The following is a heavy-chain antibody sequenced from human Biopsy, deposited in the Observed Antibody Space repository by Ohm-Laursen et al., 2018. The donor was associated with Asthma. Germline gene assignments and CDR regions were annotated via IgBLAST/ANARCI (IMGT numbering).Heavy chain of an antibody. CDR3: ARKAGSCISRTCYSLDF. CDR2: INSVFGTT. CDR1: GGTFNTYV. Sequence: SSVNVSCKSLGGTFNTYVIGWVRQAPGQGLEWMGGINSVFGTTTYPQKFKDRVTITADDSTSTVYMELSSLRSEDTAVYYCARKAGSCISRTCYSLDFWGQGTLVTVSS. J-gene: IGHJ4*02. D-gene: IGHD2-2*01. V-gene: IGHV1-69*01.